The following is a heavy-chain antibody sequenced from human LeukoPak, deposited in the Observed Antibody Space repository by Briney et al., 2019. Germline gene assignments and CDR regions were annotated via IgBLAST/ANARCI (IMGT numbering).Heavy chain of an antibody. CDR2: INHSGST. Sequence: KPSETLSLTCAVYGGSFSGYYWSWIRQPPGKGLEWIGEINHSGSTSYNPSLKSRVTISVDTSKNQFSLKLSSVTAADTAVYYCARYLNYDFWSGKTPDAFDIWGQGTMVTVSS. CDR1: GGSFSGYY. D-gene: IGHD3-3*01. CDR3: ARYLNYDFWSGKTPDAFDI. J-gene: IGHJ3*02. V-gene: IGHV4-34*01.